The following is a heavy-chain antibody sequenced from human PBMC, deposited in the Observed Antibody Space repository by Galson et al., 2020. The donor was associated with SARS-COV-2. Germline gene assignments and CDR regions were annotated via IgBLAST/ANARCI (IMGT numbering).Heavy chain of an antibody. V-gene: IGHV3-33*01. Sequence: GGSLRLSCAASGFTFSSYGMHWVRQAPGKGLEWVAVIWYDGSNKYYADSVKGRFTISRDNSKNTLYRQMNSLRAEDTAVYYCARDGNYDMLTGSFDCWGQGTLVTVSS. CDR2: IWYDGSNK. J-gene: IGHJ4*02. D-gene: IGHD3-9*01. CDR1: GFTFSSYG. CDR3: ARDGNYDMLTGSFDC.